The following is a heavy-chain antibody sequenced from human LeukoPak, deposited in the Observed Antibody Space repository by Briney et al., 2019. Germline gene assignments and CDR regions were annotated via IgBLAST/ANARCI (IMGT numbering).Heavy chain of an antibody. J-gene: IGHJ4*02. CDR3: AKDQGYQLLWGELQLTFEYYFDY. D-gene: IGHD2-2*01. Sequence: PGGSLRLSCAASGFTFSSYAMSWVRQAPGKGLEWVSAISGSGGSTYYADSVKGRFTISRDNSKNTLYLQMNSLRAEDTAVYYCAKDQGYQLLWGELQLTFEYYFDYWGQGTLVTVSS. CDR1: GFTFSSYA. CDR2: ISGSGGST. V-gene: IGHV3-23*01.